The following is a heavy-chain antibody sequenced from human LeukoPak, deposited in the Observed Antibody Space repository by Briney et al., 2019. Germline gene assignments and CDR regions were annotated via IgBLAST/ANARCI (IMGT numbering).Heavy chain of an antibody. CDR3: AKDDSVLKYYFDY. CDR2: IWYDGSNK. J-gene: IGHJ4*02. V-gene: IGHV3-33*06. Sequence: GGSLRLSCAASGFTFSSYGMHWVRQAPGKGLEWVAVIWYDGSNKYYADSVKGRFTISRDNSKNTLYLPMNSLRAEDTAVYYCAKDDSVLKYYFDYWGQGTLVTVSS. D-gene: IGHD3-22*01. CDR1: GFTFSSYG.